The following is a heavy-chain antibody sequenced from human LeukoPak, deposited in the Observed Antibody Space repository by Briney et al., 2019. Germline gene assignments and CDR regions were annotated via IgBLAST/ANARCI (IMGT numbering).Heavy chain of an antibody. D-gene: IGHD2-21*02. J-gene: IGHJ4*02. CDR1: GGSFSGYY. CDR2: INHSGST. V-gene: IGHV4-34*01. CDR3: ARGGVTLTY. Sequence: SETLSLTCAVYGGSFSGYYWSWIRQPPGKGLEWIGEINHSGSTNYNPSLKSRVTISVDTSKNQCSLKLSSVTPADTAAYYCARGGVTLTYWGQGTLVTVSS.